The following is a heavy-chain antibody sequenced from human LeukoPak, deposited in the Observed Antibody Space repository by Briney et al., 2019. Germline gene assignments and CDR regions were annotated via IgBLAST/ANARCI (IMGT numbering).Heavy chain of an antibody. CDR3: VKDHWFSFDH. Sequence: SETLSLTCTVSGGSISSYYWSWIRQPPGKGLEWIGYLYHSGGTSYNPSLNSRVTLSLDTSKNQISLKLSSVTAADTAVYYCVKDHWFSFDHWGQGTLVTVSS. CDR1: GGSISSYY. D-gene: IGHD3-9*01. V-gene: IGHV4-59*01. J-gene: IGHJ4*02. CDR2: LYHSGGT.